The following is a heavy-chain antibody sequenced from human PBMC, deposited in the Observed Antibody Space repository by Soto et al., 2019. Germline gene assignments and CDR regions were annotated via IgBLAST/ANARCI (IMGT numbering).Heavy chain of an antibody. J-gene: IGHJ6*02. Sequence: QMQLVQSGAEVKRPGASVRVSCKSSGYTFTSFYIHWVRQAPGQGLEWMGIINPSGGSTNFAQRFQGRVTMTREMSTNTHYMELSSLKSDDTAVYYCASSPAFSSSWYGIPPDPSHGMDVWGQGTTVTVS. D-gene: IGHD6-13*01. CDR1: GYTFTSFY. CDR3: ASSPAFSSSWYGIPPDPSHGMDV. CDR2: INPSGGST. V-gene: IGHV1-46*01.